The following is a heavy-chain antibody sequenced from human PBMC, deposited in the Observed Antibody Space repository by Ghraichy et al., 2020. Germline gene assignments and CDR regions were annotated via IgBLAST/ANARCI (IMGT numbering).Heavy chain of an antibody. D-gene: IGHD3-3*01. CDR2: VFYTGST. CDR3: ARDLIRYDFWSGYCRADYYSYGRDV. Sequence: SETLSLTCTVSGGSISSTSYYWSWIRQPPGKGLDWIGSVFYTGSTHYNPSLRSRVTISADTSKQQFSMKLGSVTAADTAVYYCARDLIRYDFWSGYCRADYYSYGRDVWGHGSMVIVSS. CDR1: GGSISSTSYY. V-gene: IGHV4-39*07. J-gene: IGHJ6*02.